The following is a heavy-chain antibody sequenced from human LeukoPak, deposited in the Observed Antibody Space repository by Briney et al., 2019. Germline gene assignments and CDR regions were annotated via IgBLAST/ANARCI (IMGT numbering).Heavy chain of an antibody. V-gene: IGHV1-69*05. CDR3: ARLPGSSAADY. J-gene: IGHJ4*02. CDR2: IIPIFGTA. Sequence: ASVKVSCKASGGTFSSNAISWVRQAPGQGLEWMGRIIPIFGTANYAQKFQGRVTITTDESTSTAYMELSSLRSEDTAVYYCARLPGSSAADYWGQGTLVTVSS. D-gene: IGHD1-26*01. CDR1: GGTFSSNA.